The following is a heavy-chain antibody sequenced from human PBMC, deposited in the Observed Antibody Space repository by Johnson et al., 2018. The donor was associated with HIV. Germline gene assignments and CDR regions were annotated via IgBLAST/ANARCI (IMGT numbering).Heavy chain of an antibody. D-gene: IGHD1-1*01. CDR3: TTGLYWNDAFDI. Sequence: VQLVESGGVLVRPGGSLRLSCAASGFTFSRTWMGWVRQAPGRGLEWVCRIKSKTDGGTIDYGAPVKGRFSISRDDSNNTLYLQMTSLRVEDTAVYYCTTGLYWNDAFDIWGQGTMVTVSS. V-gene: IGHV3-15*01. CDR1: GFTFSRTW. CDR2: IKSKTDGGTI. J-gene: IGHJ3*02.